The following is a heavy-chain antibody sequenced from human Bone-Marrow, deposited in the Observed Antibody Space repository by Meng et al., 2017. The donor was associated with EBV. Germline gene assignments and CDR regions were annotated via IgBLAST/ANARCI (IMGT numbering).Heavy chain of an antibody. D-gene: IGHD3-10*01. CDR3: AKSRSSTPGVVDY. V-gene: IGHV4-61*01. CDR2: IYNGGTT. Sequence: QVQLQDSGPRPLKPSVTQALTCTGTGATGSGGTHHRSLIRQPPVKELEWIGYIYNGGTTIYIPSLKSRVTILVDASKNQFSLKLGSVTTADTAVYYCAKSRSSTPGVVDYWGHGTLVTVSS. CDR1: GATGSGGTHH. J-gene: IGHJ4*01.